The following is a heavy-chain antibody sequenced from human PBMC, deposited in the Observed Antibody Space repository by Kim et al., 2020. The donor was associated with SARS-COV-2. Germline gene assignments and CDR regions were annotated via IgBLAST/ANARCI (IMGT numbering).Heavy chain of an antibody. D-gene: IGHD3-22*01. CDR3: ARGVADYYDSSGSYRYGMDV. CDR2: IIPIFGTA. J-gene: IGHJ6*02. Sequence: SVKVSCKASGGTFSSYAISWVRQAPGQGLEWMGGIIPIFGTANYAQKFQGRVTITADESTSTAYMELSSLRSEDTAVYYCARGVADYYDSSGSYRYGMDVWGQGTTVTVSS. CDR1: GGTFSSYA. V-gene: IGHV1-69*13.